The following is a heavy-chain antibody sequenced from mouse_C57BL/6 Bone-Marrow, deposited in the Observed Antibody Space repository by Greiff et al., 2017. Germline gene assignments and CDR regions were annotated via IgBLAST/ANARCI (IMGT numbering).Heavy chain of an antibody. V-gene: IGHV1-81*01. CDR2: IYPRSGNT. CDR3: ARGGGGLFDY. J-gene: IGHJ2*01. D-gene: IGHD1-1*02. Sequence: QVQLKESGAELARPGASVKLSCKASGYTFTSYGISWVKQRTGQGLEWIGEIYPRSGNTYYNEKFKGKATLTADKSSSTAYMELRSLPSGASAVYFCARGGGGLFDYWRQGTTLTVSS. CDR1: GYTFTSYG.